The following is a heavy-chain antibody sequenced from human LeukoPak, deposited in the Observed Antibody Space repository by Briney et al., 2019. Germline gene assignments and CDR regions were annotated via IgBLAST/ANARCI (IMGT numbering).Heavy chain of an antibody. D-gene: IGHD3-10*01. V-gene: IGHV1-3*01. Sequence: ASVKVSCKASGYTFTSYAMHWVRQAPGQRLEWMGWINAGNGNTKYSQKFQGRVTMTRDTSTSTVYMELSSLRSEDTAVYYCARDRPGYYYGMDVWGQGTTVTVSS. CDR3: ARDRPGYYYGMDV. CDR1: GYTFTSYA. J-gene: IGHJ6*02. CDR2: INAGNGNT.